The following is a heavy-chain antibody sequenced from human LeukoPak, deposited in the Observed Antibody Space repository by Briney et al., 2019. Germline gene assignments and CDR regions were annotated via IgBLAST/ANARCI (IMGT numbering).Heavy chain of an antibody. Sequence: SETLSLTCAVSGYSFSSCYYCWFLRHPAGEGVEWIGSIYHSGSTYYNPSLKSRVTISVDTSKNQFSLKMSSVTAADTAVYYCARGRGDYDILTRYFDPYYFDYWGQGTLVTVSS. CDR2: IYHSGST. J-gene: IGHJ4*02. CDR1: GYSFSSCYY. V-gene: IGHV4-38-2*01. CDR3: ARGRGDYDILTRYFDPYYFDY. D-gene: IGHD3-9*01.